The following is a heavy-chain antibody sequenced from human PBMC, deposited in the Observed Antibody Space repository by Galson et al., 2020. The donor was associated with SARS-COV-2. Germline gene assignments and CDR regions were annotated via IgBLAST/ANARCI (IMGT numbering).Heavy chain of an antibody. D-gene: IGHD2-2*01. CDR3: ATAFAYQMLPLNL. Sequence: ASVKVSCKVSGYTLTELSMQWVRQAPGQGLEWMGGFDPEYGGTVYAQKFLGRVTMTEDTSTDTAYLEVRGLGSEDTAVYYCATAFAYQMLPLNLWGQGTLVTVSS. V-gene: IGHV1-24*01. CDR1: GYTLTELS. J-gene: IGHJ5*02. CDR2: FDPEYGGT.